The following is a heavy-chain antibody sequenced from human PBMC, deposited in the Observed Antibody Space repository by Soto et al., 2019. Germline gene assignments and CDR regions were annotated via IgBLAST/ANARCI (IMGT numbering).Heavy chain of an antibody. CDR1: GGTFSSYA. CDR3: ASEPHYYDSSGYYPWTFDY. J-gene: IGHJ4*02. V-gene: IGHV1-69*13. CDR2: IIPIFGTA. D-gene: IGHD3-22*01. Sequence: SVKVSCKASGGTFSSYAISWVRQAPGQGLEWMGGIIPIFGTANYAQKFQGRVTITADESTSTAYMELSSLRSEDTAVYYCASEPHYYDSSGYYPWTFDYWGQGTLVTVS.